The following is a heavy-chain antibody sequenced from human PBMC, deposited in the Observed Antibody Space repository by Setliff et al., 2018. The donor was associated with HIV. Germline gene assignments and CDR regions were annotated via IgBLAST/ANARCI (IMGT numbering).Heavy chain of an antibody. CDR1: GGSISSHY. CDR2: IYYSGST. D-gene: IGHD6-19*01. J-gene: IGHJ4*02. V-gene: IGHV4-59*08. Sequence: SETLSLTCTVSGGSISSHYWSWIRQPPGKGLEWIGYIYYSGSTNYNPSLKSRVTISVDTSKNQFSLKLSSVIAADTAVYYCARGIAVAGPYFDYWGQGTLVTVSS. CDR3: ARGIAVAGPYFDY.